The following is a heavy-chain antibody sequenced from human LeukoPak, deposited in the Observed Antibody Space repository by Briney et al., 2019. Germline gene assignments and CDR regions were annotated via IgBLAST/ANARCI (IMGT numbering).Heavy chain of an antibody. CDR1: GFTFSDYY. CDR3: ATQGGGDYYDSSGYYNFDY. Sequence: GGSLRLSCAAFGFTFSDYYMSWIRQAPGKGLEWVSYISSSGSTIYYADSVKGRFTISRDNAKNSLYLQMNSLRAEDTAVYYCATQGGGDYYDSSGYYNFDYWGQGTLVTVSS. D-gene: IGHD3-22*01. J-gene: IGHJ4*02. V-gene: IGHV3-11*04. CDR2: ISSSGSTI.